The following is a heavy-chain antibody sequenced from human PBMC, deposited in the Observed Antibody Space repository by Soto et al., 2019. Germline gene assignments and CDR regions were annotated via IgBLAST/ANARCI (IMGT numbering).Heavy chain of an antibody. CDR1: EYAFSSYA. CDR3: ASPHDFWSNYFDY. V-gene: IGHV1-3*01. CDR2: INAGNGHT. D-gene: IGHD3-3*01. J-gene: IGHJ4*02. Sequence: VQLVQSGAEVKKPGVSVRVSCKPSEYAFSSYAIHWVRQAPGQRLEWMGWINAGNGHTRYSQKFQGRVIITANKSAKTAYMQLDSLTSGDTAVYYCASPHDFWSNYFDYWGQGTLVTVSS.